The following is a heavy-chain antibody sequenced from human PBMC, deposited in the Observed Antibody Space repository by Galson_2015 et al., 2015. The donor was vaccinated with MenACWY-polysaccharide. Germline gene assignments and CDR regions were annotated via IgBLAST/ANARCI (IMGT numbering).Heavy chain of an antibody. V-gene: IGHV3-7*01. J-gene: IGHJ4*02. D-gene: IGHD1-26*01. CDR2: INHGGGDR. CDR1: GFTLSMYW. CDR3: ARIDVGGLGYFDR. Sequence: SLRLSCAASGFTLSMYWMSWVRQAPGKGLEWVASINHGGGDRSYVDSVEGRFTISRDNGKNSLYLQMNSLRAEDTAVYYCARIDVGGLGYFDRWGQGTLVTVSS.